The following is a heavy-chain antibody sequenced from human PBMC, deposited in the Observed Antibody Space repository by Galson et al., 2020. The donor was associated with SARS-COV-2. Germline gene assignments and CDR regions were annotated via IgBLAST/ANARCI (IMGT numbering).Heavy chain of an antibody. Sequence: GGSLRLSCEASGFTFSNYGMSWIRQAPGKGLEWVSAISGSGGSTYYADSVKGRFTISRDNSKNTLYLQMNSLRAEDTAVYYCAKNGDSLITIFGVVIISFLFDYWGQGTLVTVSS. J-gene: IGHJ4*02. CDR2: ISGSGGST. CDR1: GFTFSNYG. V-gene: IGHV3-23*01. CDR3: AKNGDSLITIFGVVIISFLFDY. D-gene: IGHD3-3*01.